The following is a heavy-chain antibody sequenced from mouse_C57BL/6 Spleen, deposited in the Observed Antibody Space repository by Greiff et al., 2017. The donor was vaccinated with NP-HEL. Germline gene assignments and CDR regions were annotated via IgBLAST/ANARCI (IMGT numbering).Heavy chain of an antibody. CDR2: IYPGDGDT. J-gene: IGHJ1*03. D-gene: IGHD2-4*01. CDR3: AGEDYDWYFDV. CDR1: GYAFSSSW. Sequence: VKLQQSGPELVKPGASVKISCKASGYAFSSSWMNWVKQRPGKGLEWIGRIYPGDGDTNYNGKFKGKATLTADKSSSTAYMQLSSLTSEDSAVYFCAGEDYDWYFDVWGTGTTVTVSS. V-gene: IGHV1-82*01.